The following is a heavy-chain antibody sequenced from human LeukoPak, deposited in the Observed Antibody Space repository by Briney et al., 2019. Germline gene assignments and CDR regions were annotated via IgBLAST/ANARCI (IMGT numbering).Heavy chain of an antibody. CDR3: AKARPPAAFDY. J-gene: IGHJ4*02. D-gene: IGHD2-2*01. CDR2: IYSGGST. V-gene: IGHV3-53*05. Sequence: GGSLRLSCAASGFTVSSNYMSWVRQAPGKGLEWVSVIYSGGSTYYADSVKGRFTISRDNSKNTLYLQMNSLRAEDTAVYYCAKARPPAAFDYWGQGTLVTVSS. CDR1: GFTVSSNY.